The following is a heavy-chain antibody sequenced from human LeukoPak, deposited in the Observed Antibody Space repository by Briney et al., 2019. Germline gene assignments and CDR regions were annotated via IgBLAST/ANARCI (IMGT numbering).Heavy chain of an antibody. J-gene: IGHJ4*02. CDR2: IASDGSST. Sequence: GGSLRLSCAASGFTFSSYWMNWVRQAPGKGLVWVSRIASDGSSTTYADSVKGRFSISRDNAKNTLYLQMNSLRVEDTAVYCCARGRPHGNDYWGQGTLVTVSS. D-gene: IGHD4-23*01. CDR1: GFTFSSYW. CDR3: ARGRPHGNDY. V-gene: IGHV3-74*01.